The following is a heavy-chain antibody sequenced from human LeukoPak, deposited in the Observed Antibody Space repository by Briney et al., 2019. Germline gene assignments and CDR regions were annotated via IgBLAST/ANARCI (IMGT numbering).Heavy chain of an antibody. J-gene: IGHJ6*03. CDR2: ISGSGGST. Sequence: GGTLRLSCAASGFTFSSYGMSWVRQAPGKGLEWVSAISGSGGSTYYADSVKGRFTISRDNSKNTLYLQMNSLRAEDTAVYYCARRSAMVQPRPGPNYYYYYYMDVWGKGTTVTVSS. D-gene: IGHD5-18*01. V-gene: IGHV3-23*01. CDR1: GFTFSSYG. CDR3: ARRSAMVQPRPGPNYYYYYYMDV.